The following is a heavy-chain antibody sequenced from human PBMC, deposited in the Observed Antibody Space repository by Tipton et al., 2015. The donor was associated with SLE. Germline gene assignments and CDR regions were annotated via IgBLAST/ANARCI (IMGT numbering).Heavy chain of an antibody. V-gene: IGHV3-23*01. D-gene: IGHD6-13*01. J-gene: IGHJ4*02. CDR2: ITGSGGST. CDR3: AKGSAAARPYYFDY. CDR1: GFTFSNYA. Sequence: SLRLSCAASGFTFSNYAMSWVRQAPGKGLEWVSAITGSGGSTYYADSVKGRFTISRDNPKNTLHLQMDSLRAEDTAVYYCAKGSAAARPYYFDYWGQGALVSVSS.